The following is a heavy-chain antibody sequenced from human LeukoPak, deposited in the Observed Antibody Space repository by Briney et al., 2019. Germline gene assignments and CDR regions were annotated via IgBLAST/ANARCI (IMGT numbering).Heavy chain of an antibody. J-gene: IGHJ5*02. Sequence: GGSLRLSCAASGFTFSSYWTHWVRQAPGKGLVWVTRINSDGSSTSYADSVKGRFTISRDNAKNTLYLQMNSLRAEDAAVYYCARVGDYGIDHWGQGTLVTVSS. CDR3: ARVGDYGIDH. D-gene: IGHD4-17*01. CDR1: GFTFSSYW. CDR2: INSDGSST. V-gene: IGHV3-74*01.